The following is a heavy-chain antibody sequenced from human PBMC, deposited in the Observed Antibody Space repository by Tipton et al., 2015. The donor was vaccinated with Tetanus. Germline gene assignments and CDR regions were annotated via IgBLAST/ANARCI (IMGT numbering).Heavy chain of an antibody. CDR3: ARSKLLWFGESLSGFDS. Sequence: TLSLTCTVSGGSMSTYYWSWIRQPPGKGLEWIGYVYYTGSTDYNPSLKSRVTISVDTSKSQFSLRLTSVTAADTAVYYSARSKLLWFGESLSGFDSWGQGTLVTVSA. CDR1: GGSMSTYY. D-gene: IGHD3-10*01. J-gene: IGHJ4*02. V-gene: IGHV4-59*01. CDR2: VYYTGST.